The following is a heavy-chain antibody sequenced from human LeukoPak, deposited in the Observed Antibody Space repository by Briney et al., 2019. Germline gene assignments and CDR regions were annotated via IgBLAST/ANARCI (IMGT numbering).Heavy chain of an antibody. CDR2: IIPILGIA. CDR3: AGGLTATETWGFDP. V-gene: IGHV1-69*04. CDR1: GGTFSSYA. D-gene: IGHD4-17*01. Sequence: SVKVSCKASGGTFSSYAISWVRRAPGQGLEWMGRIIPILGIANYAQKFQGRVTITADKSTSTAYMELSSLRSEDTAVYYCAGGLTATETWGFDPWGQGTLVTVSS. J-gene: IGHJ5*02.